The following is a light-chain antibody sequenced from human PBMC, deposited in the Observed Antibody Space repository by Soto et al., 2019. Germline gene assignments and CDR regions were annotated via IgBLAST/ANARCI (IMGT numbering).Light chain of an antibody. CDR3: HQYTGSPFA. Sequence: EILLTQSPGTLSLSPGERATLCCRASQSVTNNYLAWYQHKPGQAPRLLIFRASSRATGIPDRFSGSGSGTDFTLTISRLEPEDFAVYYCHQYTGSPFAFGGGTKVEI. V-gene: IGKV3-20*01. CDR1: QSVTNNY. J-gene: IGKJ4*01. CDR2: RAS.